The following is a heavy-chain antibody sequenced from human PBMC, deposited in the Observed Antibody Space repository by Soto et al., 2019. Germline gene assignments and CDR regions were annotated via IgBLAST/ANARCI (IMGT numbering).Heavy chain of an antibody. Sequence: ASVKVSCKASGGTFSSYTISWVRQAPGQGLEWMGRIIPILGIANYAQKFQGRVTITADKSTSTAYMELSSLRSEDTAVYYCARGGYGDYAYFDYWGQGTLVTVSS. CDR1: GGTFSSYT. D-gene: IGHD4-17*01. CDR2: IIPILGIA. CDR3: ARGGYGDYAYFDY. V-gene: IGHV1-69*02. J-gene: IGHJ4*02.